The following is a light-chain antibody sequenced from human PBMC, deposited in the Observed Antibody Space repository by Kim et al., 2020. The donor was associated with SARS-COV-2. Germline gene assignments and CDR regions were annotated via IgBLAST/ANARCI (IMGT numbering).Light chain of an antibody. V-gene: IGKV1-39*01. CDR3: QQSHTAPLLT. J-gene: IGKJ4*01. Sequence: DIQMTQSPSSLSASVGDRVTIACRASQSIRSYLNWYQQKPGKAPKLLIYAASSLQSGVPSRFSGSGSGTDFTLTISSLQPEDFATYYCQQSHTAPLLTFGRGTKVDIK. CDR1: QSIRSY. CDR2: AAS.